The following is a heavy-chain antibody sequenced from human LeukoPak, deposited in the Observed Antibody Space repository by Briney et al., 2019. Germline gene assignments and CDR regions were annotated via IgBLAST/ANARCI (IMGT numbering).Heavy chain of an antibody. CDR3: ARVYDTSGYNYYYYYYMDV. CDR1: GGSFSGYY. CDR2: INHSGST. Sequence: SETLSLTCAVYGGSFSGYYWSWIRQPPGKGLEWIGEINHSGSTNYNPSLKSRVTISVDTSKNQFSLKLSSVTAADTAVYYCARVYDTSGYNYYYYYYMDVWGKGTTVTVSS. D-gene: IGHD3-22*01. V-gene: IGHV4-34*01. J-gene: IGHJ6*03.